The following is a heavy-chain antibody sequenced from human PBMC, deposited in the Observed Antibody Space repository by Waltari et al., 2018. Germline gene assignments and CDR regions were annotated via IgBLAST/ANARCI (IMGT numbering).Heavy chain of an antibody. CDR2: IYYNGNT. D-gene: IGHD2-21*02. CDR3: AREIYGGNSRPYDH. Sequence: QVQLQESGPGLVKPSETLSLICTVSGGSVNSYYWSWIRQPPGKGLEWIGHIYYNGNTDYNPSLKSRVTILVDTSKNQVSLKLTSVTAADTALYFCAREIYGGNSRPYDHWGQGTLVTVAS. CDR1: GGSVNSYY. J-gene: IGHJ4*02. V-gene: IGHV4-59*02.